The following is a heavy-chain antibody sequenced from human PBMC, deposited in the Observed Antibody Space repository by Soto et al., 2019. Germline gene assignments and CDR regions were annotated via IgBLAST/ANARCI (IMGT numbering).Heavy chain of an antibody. Sequence: ASVKVSCKASGDTFNSYAISWVRRAPGQGLEWMGGIIPIFHTANYAQKFQARVTMTADESARTAYMELSGLRSEDTAVYYCARVGYCNTTSCMFYYYHHCMDVWGQGTTGTVPS. CDR2: IIPIFHTA. V-gene: IGHV1-69*13. J-gene: IGHJ6*02. D-gene: IGHD2-2*01. CDR1: GDTFNSYA. CDR3: ARVGYCNTTSCMFYYYHHCMDV.